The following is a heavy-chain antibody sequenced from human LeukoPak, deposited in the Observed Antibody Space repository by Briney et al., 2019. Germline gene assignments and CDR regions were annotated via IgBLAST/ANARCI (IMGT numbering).Heavy chain of an antibody. CDR2: IYYSGST. CDR1: GGSISSYY. D-gene: IGHD5-12*01. V-gene: IGHV4-59*12. Sequence: SETLSLTCTVSGGSISSYYWSWIRQPPGKGLEWIGYIYYSGSTNYNPSLKSRVTISVDTSKNQFSLKLSSVTAADTAVYYCARGTRDSIVATTLDHYYYGMDVWGQGTTVTVSS. J-gene: IGHJ6*02. CDR3: ARGTRDSIVATTLDHYYYGMDV.